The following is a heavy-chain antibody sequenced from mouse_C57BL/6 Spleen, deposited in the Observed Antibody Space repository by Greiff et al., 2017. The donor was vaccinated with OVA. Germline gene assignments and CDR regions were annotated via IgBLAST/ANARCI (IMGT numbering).Heavy chain of an antibody. CDR2: INYDGSST. CDR1: GFTFSDYY. J-gene: IGHJ1*03. CDR3: ARDVNWDWYFDV. D-gene: IGHD4-1*01. Sequence: DVHLVESEGGLVQPGSSMKLSCTASGFTFSDYYMAWVRQVPEKGLEWVANINYDGSSTYYLDSLKSRFIISRDKAKNSLYLQMSSLKSEDTATYYCARDVNWDWYFDVWGTGTTVTVSS. V-gene: IGHV5-16*01.